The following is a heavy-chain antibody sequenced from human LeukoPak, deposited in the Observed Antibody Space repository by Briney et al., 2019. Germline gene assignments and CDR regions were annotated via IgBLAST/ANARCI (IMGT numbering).Heavy chain of an antibody. CDR2: INPNSGDT. J-gene: IGHJ4*02. Sequence: ASVKVSCKASGYTFTGYYMYWVRQAPGQGLEWMGWINPNSGDTNYAQKFQGRVTMTGDTSISTAYMELSRLRSDDTALYYCARHGSYGGNDYWGQGTLVTVSS. D-gene: IGHD4-23*01. CDR1: GYTFTGYY. V-gene: IGHV1-2*02. CDR3: ARHGSYGGNDY.